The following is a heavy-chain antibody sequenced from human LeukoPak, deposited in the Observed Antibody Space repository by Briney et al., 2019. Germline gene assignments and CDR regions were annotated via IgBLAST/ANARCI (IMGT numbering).Heavy chain of an antibody. Sequence: RGESLKISCEGSGYSFASYWIGWVRQMPGKGLEWMGLIYPGDSDTRYSPSFQGQVTISADKSIATAYLQWSSLKASDTAMYYCARGNHCGSTSCALDYWGQGTLVTVSS. J-gene: IGHJ4*02. CDR1: GYSFASYW. CDR2: IYPGDSDT. V-gene: IGHV5-51*01. D-gene: IGHD2-2*01. CDR3: ARGNHCGSTSCALDY.